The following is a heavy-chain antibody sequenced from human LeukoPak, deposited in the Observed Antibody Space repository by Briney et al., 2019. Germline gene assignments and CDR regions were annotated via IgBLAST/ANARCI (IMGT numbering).Heavy chain of an antibody. V-gene: IGHV4-34*01. Sequence: SETLSLTCAVYGGSFSGYYWSWIRQPPGKGLEWIGEINHSGSTNYNPSLKSRVTISGDTSTNHFSLKLSSVTAADTAVYYCARDLPPDSYYYDSSGYYSYFDYWGQGTLVTVSS. D-gene: IGHD3-22*01. CDR2: INHSGST. CDR3: ARDLPPDSYYYDSSGYYSYFDY. J-gene: IGHJ4*02. CDR1: GGSFSGYY.